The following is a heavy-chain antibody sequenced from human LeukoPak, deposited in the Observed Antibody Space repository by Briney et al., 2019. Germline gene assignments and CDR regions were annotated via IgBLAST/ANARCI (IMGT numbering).Heavy chain of an antibody. D-gene: IGHD2-15*01. J-gene: IGHJ4*02. CDR3: ARDAQDIVVVYYFDY. V-gene: IGHV3-21*01. Sequence: PGGSLRLSCAASGFTFSSYSMNWVRQAPGKGLEWVSSISSSSSYIYYADSVKGRFTISRDNAKNSLYLQMNSLRAEDTAVYYCARDAQDIVVVYYFDYWGQGTLVTVSS. CDR1: GFTFSSYS. CDR2: ISSSSSYI.